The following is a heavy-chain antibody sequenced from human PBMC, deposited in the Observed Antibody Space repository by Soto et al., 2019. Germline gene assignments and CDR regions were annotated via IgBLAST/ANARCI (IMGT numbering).Heavy chain of an antibody. Sequence: SVKVSCKASGGTFSSYSISWVRQAPGQGLEWMGGIIPIFGTANYAQKFQGRVTITADESTSTAYMELSSLRSEDTAVYYCARGALAYCGGDCYRAPMFDPWGQGTLVTVSS. CDR1: GGTFSSYS. CDR2: IIPIFGTA. V-gene: IGHV1-69*13. D-gene: IGHD2-21*02. J-gene: IGHJ5*02. CDR3: ARGALAYCGGDCYRAPMFDP.